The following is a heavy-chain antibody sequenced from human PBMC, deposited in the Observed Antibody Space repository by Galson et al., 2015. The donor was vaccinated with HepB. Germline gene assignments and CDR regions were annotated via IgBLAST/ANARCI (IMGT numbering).Heavy chain of an antibody. CDR2: ISYDASNK. D-gene: IGHD3-9*01. J-gene: IGHJ6*02. CDR3: ARGGGLLTGYRGMDV. Sequence: SLRLSCAASGISLIEHTIYWVRQAPGKGLEWVAVISYDASNKLYADSVKGRSTISRDISKNTLYLQMNSLRVEDTALYFCARGGGLLTGYRGMDVWGQGTTVTVSS. CDR1: GISLIEHT. V-gene: IGHV3-33*05.